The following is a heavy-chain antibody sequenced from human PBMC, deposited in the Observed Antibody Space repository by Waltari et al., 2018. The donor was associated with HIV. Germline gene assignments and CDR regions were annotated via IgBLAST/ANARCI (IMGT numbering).Heavy chain of an antibody. CDR3: ARPLPYCSTSSCPYFDP. V-gene: IGHV1-2*02. CDR2: INPNSGAT. D-gene: IGHD2-2*01. CDR1: GYTFTDYY. Sequence: QVQLVQSGAEVKKPGASVKVSCKASGYTFTDYYMHRVRQAPGQGLEWMGWINPNSGATNYAQKFQGRVTMTRDTSISTAYMELNSLRSHDTAVYYCARPLPYCSTSSCPYFDPWGQGTLVTVSS. J-gene: IGHJ5*02.